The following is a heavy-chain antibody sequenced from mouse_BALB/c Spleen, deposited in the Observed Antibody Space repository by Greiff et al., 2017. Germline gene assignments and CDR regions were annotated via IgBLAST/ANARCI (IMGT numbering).Heavy chain of an antibody. D-gene: IGHD2-2*01. CDR1: GYTFTSYT. CDR2: INPSSGYT. V-gene: IGHV1-4*02. J-gene: IGHJ3*01. CDR3: GGLRREATY. Sequence: QVQLQQSAAELARPGASVKMSCKASGYTFTSYTMHWVKQRPGQGLEWIGYINPSSGYTEYNQKFKDKTTLTADKSSSTAYMQLSSLTSEDSAVYYCGGLRREATYWGQGTLVTVSA.